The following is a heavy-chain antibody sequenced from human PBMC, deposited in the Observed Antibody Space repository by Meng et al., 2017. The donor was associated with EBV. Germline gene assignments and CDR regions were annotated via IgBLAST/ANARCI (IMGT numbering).Heavy chain of an antibody. D-gene: IGHD3-3*01. Sequence: GQLLVSGVGAVRPGGSLRLSCAATGFTFDDYGMNWVRQVPGKGLEWVAGINWNGENTGYVDSVKGRFTISRDNAKNFLYLQMDSLRAEDTAFYHCARAGISIFWQHWFDPWGQGTLVTVSS. CDR1: GFTFDDYG. J-gene: IGHJ5*02. CDR3: ARAGISIFWQHWFDP. CDR2: INWNGENT. V-gene: IGHV3-20*01.